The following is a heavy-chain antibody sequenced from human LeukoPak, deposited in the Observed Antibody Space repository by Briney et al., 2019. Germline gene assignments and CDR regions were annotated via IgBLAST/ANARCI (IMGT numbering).Heavy chain of an antibody. V-gene: IGHV1-46*01. CDR3: ARDKLEWFGDMDV. Sequence: GASVKVSCKASGYTSTSYYMHWVRQAPGQGLEWMGIINPSGGSTSYAQKFQGRVTMTRDTSTSTVYMELSSLRSKDTAVYYCARDKLEWFGDMDVWGQGTTVTVSS. J-gene: IGHJ6*02. CDR2: INPSGGST. D-gene: IGHD3-10*01. CDR1: GYTSTSYY.